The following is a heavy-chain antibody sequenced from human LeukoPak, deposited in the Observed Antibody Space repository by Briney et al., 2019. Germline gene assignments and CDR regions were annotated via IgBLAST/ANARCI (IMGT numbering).Heavy chain of an antibody. J-gene: IGHJ3*02. CDR2: INHSGST. V-gene: IGHV4-34*01. D-gene: IGHD5-18*01. CDR1: GGSFSGYY. CDR3: ARGRIQLWNDAFDI. Sequence: SETLSLTCAVYGGSFSGYYWSWIRQPPGKGLEWIGEINHSGSTNYNPSLKSRVTISVDTSKNQFSLKLSSVTAADTAVYYCARGRIQLWNDAFDIWGQGTMVTVPS.